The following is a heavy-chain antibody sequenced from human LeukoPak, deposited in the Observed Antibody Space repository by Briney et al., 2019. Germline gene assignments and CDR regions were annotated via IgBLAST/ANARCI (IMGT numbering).Heavy chain of an antibody. V-gene: IGHV4-34*01. J-gene: IGHJ4*02. CDR2: TNRSGST. D-gene: IGHD2-15*01. Sequence: PSETLSLTCAVYGGSFSGYYWSWIRQPPGKGLEWIGETNRSGSTNYNPSLKSRVTISVDTSKNQFSLKLSSVTAADTAVYYCARGRWGVVVAATRRPFEYWGQGTLVTVS. CDR1: GGSFSGYY. CDR3: ARGRWGVVVAATRRPFEY.